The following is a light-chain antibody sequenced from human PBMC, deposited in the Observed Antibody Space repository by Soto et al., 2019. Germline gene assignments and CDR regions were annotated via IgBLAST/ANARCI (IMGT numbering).Light chain of an antibody. CDR3: QKYNIAPQT. CDR1: QGISNY. J-gene: IGKJ3*01. V-gene: IGKV1-27*01. CDR2: AAS. Sequence: DVQMTQSPSSLSASVGDRVTITFRASQGISNYLAWYQQKAGKVPKLLIYAASTLQSGVPSRFSGSGSGTDFTLTISSLQPEDVATYYCQKYNIAPQTFGPGTKVDIK.